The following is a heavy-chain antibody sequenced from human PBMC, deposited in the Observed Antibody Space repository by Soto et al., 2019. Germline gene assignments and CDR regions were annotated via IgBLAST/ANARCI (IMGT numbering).Heavy chain of an antibody. CDR2: IYYSGST. CDR3: ARDRRVGYYDSSGPFDY. V-gene: IGHV4-59*01. D-gene: IGHD3-22*01. J-gene: IGHJ4*02. Sequence: TETLSLTCTVSGDSISSYYWSWIRQPPGKGLEWIGYIYYSGSTNYNPSLKSRVTISVDTSKNQFSLKLSSVTAADTAVYYCARDRRVGYYDSSGPFDYWGQGTLVTVSS. CDR1: GDSISSYY.